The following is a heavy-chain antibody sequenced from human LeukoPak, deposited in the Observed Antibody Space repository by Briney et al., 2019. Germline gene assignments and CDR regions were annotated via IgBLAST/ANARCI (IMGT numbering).Heavy chain of an antibody. Sequence: PSETLSLTCTVSDGSISSSNYYWGWIRQPPGKGLEWIGTIYYSGSTSYNPSLKSRVTVSVDTSKNQFSLQLSSVTAADTAVYFCTTTVWYYDTLTGLGYFAPFDYWGQGTLVTVSS. V-gene: IGHV4-39*07. CDR1: DGSISSSNYY. D-gene: IGHD3-9*01. CDR3: TTTVWYYDTLTGLGYFAPFDY. J-gene: IGHJ4*02. CDR2: IYYSGST.